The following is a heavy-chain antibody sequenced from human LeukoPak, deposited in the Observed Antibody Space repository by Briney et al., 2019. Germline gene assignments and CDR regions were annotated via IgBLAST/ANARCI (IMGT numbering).Heavy chain of an antibody. CDR2: IYHSGST. J-gene: IGHJ5*02. Sequence: RSSETLSLTCAVSGGSISSGGYSWSWIRQPPGKGLEWIGYIYHSGSTYYNPSLKSRVTISVDRSKNQFSLELSSVTAADTAVYYCARNSYDSSGYYYNWFDPWGQGTLVTVSS. V-gene: IGHV4-30-2*01. D-gene: IGHD3-22*01. CDR1: GGSISSGGYS. CDR3: ARNSYDSSGYYYNWFDP.